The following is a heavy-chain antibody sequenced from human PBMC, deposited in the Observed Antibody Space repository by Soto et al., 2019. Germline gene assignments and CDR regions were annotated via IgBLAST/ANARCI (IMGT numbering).Heavy chain of an antibody. CDR1: GYSFTIYW. V-gene: IGHV5-51*01. CDR2: IYPGDSDT. D-gene: IGHD6-6*01. Sequence: GESLKISCKGSGYSFTIYWIGWVRQMPGKGLEWMGIIYPGDSDTRYSPSFQGQVTISADKSISTAYLQWSSLKASDTAMYYCARGSGSSSSGLRFDYWGQGTLVTVSS. CDR3: ARGSGSSSSGLRFDY. J-gene: IGHJ4*02.